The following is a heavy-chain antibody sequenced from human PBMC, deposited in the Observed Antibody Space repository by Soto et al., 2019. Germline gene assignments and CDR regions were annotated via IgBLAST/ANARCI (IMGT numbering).Heavy chain of an antibody. Sequence: PSETLSLTCAVYGGSFSGYYWSWIRQPPGKGLEWIGEINHSGSTNYNPSLKSRVTISVDTSKNQFSLKLSSVTAADTAVYYCARGHGAPAVPDYWGQGTLVTVSS. CDR3: ARGHGAPAVPDY. V-gene: IGHV4-34*01. D-gene: IGHD1-26*01. J-gene: IGHJ4*02. CDR1: GGSFSGYY. CDR2: INHSGST.